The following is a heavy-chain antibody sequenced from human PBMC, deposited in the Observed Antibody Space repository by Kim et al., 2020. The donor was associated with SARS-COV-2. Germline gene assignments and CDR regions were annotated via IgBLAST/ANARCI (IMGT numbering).Heavy chain of an antibody. J-gene: IGHJ6*02. CDR1: GFTFSNAW. CDR2: IKSKTDGGTT. D-gene: IGHD3-22*01. V-gene: IGHV3-15*01. Sequence: GGSLRLSCAASGFTFSNAWMSWVRQAPGKGLEWVGRIKSKTDGGTTDYAAPVKGRFTISRDDSKNTLYLQMNSLKTEDTAVYYCTTVVVLSPFTYYYYGMDVWGQGTTVTVSS. CDR3: TTVVVLSPFTYYYYGMDV.